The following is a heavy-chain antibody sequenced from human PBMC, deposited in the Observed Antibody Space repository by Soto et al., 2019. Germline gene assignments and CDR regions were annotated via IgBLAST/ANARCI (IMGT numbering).Heavy chain of an antibody. CDR2: ISSSSFTI. CDR1: GVRFSDDR. D-gene: IGHD3-3*01. Sequence: PGGSLRLACAASGVRFSDDRMNGVRQAPGRGLEWVSYISSSSFTIHYADSVEGRFAISRDNAKNSLYLQMNSLRVEDTAVYYSARDYHDFWSGHLDYRGQGALVTVSS. CDR3: ARDYHDFWSGHLDY. V-gene: IGHV3-48*01. J-gene: IGHJ4*02.